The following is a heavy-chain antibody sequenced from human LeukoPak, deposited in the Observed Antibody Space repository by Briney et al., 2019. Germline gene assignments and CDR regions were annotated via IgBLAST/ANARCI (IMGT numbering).Heavy chain of an antibody. Sequence: SQTLSLTCAISGDSVSSNSAAWNWIRQSPSRGLEWLGRTYYRSKWYNDYAVSVKGRITINPDTSKNQFSLQLNSVTPEDTAVYYCARGGVGGLRLEAPFDYWGQGTLVTVSS. V-gene: IGHV6-1*01. CDR1: GDSVSSNSAA. CDR2: TYYRSKWYN. J-gene: IGHJ4*02. CDR3: ARGGVGGLRLEAPFDY. D-gene: IGHD5-12*01.